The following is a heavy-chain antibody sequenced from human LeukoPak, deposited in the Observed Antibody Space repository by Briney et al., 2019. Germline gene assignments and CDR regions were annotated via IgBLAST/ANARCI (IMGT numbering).Heavy chain of an antibody. CDR1: GDSISNYY. J-gene: IGHJ4*02. CDR3: ARYSSGLWQPPRYDY. Sequence: PSETLSLTCTVSGDSISNYYWSWIRQPPGKGLEWIGYISYSGSTNYNPSLKSRVTISVDASKNQFSLKLSSVTAADTAVYYCARYSSGLWQPPRYDYWGQGTLVTVSS. CDR2: ISYSGST. V-gene: IGHV4-59*08. D-gene: IGHD2-21*01.